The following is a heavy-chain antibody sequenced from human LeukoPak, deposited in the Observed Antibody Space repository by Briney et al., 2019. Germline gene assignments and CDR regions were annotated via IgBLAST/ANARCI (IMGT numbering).Heavy chain of an antibody. CDR1: GGSISSYY. CDR3: ATMVQGVHTYFGS. Sequence: SETLSLTCTVSGGSISSYYWSWIRQTPGKGLEWIGYIYSSGSTNYNPSLKSRVTISVDTSKNQFSLKLSSVTAADTAVYYCATMVQGVHTYFGSWGQGNLVAVSS. V-gene: IGHV4-59*01. J-gene: IGHJ4*02. CDR2: IYSSGST. D-gene: IGHD3-10*01.